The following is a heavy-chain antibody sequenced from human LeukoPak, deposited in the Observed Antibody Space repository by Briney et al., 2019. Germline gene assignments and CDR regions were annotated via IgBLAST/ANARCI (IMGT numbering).Heavy chain of an antibody. V-gene: IGHV3-30*18. Sequence: GGSLRLSCAASGFTFSGYGMHWVRQTPGKGLEWVAVISYDGSHKYYADSVKDRFAISRDSSKNTLYLQMNSLRAEDTAVYYCAKDSCGGDCYSFDYWGQGALVTVSS. CDR2: ISYDGSHK. CDR3: AKDSCGGDCYSFDY. J-gene: IGHJ4*02. D-gene: IGHD2-21*02. CDR1: GFTFSGYG.